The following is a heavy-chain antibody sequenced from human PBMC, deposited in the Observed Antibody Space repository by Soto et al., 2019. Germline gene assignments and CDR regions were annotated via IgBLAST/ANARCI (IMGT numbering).Heavy chain of an antibody. Sequence: ASVKVSCKASGFTFGGFGITRVRQAPGQGLEWMGWITASNGNTKFAQNLQGRVTMTTDTSTSTAYMELWRLRSDDTAVYYCARGYSYGSYWYFDLWGRGTLVTVSS. CDR3: ARGYSYGSYWYFDL. D-gene: IGHD5-18*01. J-gene: IGHJ2*01. CDR1: GFTFGGFG. CDR2: ITASNGNT. V-gene: IGHV1-18*04.